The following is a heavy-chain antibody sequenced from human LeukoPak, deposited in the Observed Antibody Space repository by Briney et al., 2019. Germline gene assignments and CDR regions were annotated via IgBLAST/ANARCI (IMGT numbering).Heavy chain of an antibody. CDR3: ARDRAWNYFDY. Sequence: PGGYLRLSCAASGFTFSSYAMHWVRQAPGKGLEWVAVISYDGSNKYYADSVEGRFTISRDNSKNTLYLQMDSLRAEDTAVYYCARDRAWNYFDYWGQGTLVTVSS. J-gene: IGHJ4*02. CDR1: GFTFSSYA. CDR2: ISYDGSNK. V-gene: IGHV3-30-3*01. D-gene: IGHD3-3*01.